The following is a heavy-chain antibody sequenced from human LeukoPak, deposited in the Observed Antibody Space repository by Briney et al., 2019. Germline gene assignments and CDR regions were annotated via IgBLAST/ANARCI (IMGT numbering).Heavy chain of an antibody. CDR2: INHRGST. Sequence: PSETLSLTCAVYGGSFSGYYWSWIRQPPGKGLEWIGEINHRGSTNYNPSLKSRVTISVDTSKNQFSLKLSSVTAADTAVYYCARGRLTTVTDYYYYYYYMDVWGKGTTVTVSS. CDR3: ARGRLTTVTDYYYYYYYMDV. J-gene: IGHJ6*03. CDR1: GGSFSGYY. V-gene: IGHV4-34*01. D-gene: IGHD4-17*01.